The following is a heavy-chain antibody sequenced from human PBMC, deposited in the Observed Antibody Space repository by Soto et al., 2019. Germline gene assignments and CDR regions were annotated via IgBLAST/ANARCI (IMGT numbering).Heavy chain of an antibody. CDR2: IWYDGSNK. D-gene: IGHD3-10*01. J-gene: IGHJ6*02. V-gene: IGHV3-33*01. CDR3: ARASGISGSYYPSGYYYGMDV. Sequence: GGSLRLSCAASGFTFSSYGMHWVRQAPGKGLEWVAVIWYDGSNKYYADSVKGRFTISRDNSKNTLYLQMNSLRAEDTAVYYCARASGISGSYYPSGYYYGMDVWGQGTTVTVSS. CDR1: GFTFSSYG.